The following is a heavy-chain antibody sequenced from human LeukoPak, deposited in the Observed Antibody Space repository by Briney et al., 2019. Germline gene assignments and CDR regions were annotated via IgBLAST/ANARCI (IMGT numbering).Heavy chain of an antibody. Sequence: LSLTCTVSGGSISSHYWSWVRQAPGKGLEWVAVISYDGSNKYYADSVKGRFTISRDNSKNTLYLQMNSLRAEDTAVYYCAVVGATDYFDYWGQGTLVTVSS. V-gene: IGHV3-30*03. CDR3: AVVGATDYFDY. CDR1: GGSISSHY. D-gene: IGHD1-26*01. J-gene: IGHJ4*02. CDR2: ISYDGSNK.